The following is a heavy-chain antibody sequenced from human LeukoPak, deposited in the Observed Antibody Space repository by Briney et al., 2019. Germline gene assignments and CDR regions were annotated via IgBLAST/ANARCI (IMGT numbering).Heavy chain of an antibody. CDR1: GGSFSGYY. Sequence: PSETLSLTCAVYGGSFSGYYWSWIRQPPGKGLEWIGEINHSGSTNYNPSLKSRVTISVDTSKNQFSLKLSSVTAADTAVYYCARAQYDSPDYWGQGTLVTVSS. J-gene: IGHJ4*02. D-gene: IGHD3-3*01. CDR3: ARAQYDSPDY. CDR2: INHSGST. V-gene: IGHV4-34*01.